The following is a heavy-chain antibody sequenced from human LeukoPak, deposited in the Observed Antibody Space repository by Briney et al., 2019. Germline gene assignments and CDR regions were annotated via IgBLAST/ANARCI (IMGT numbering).Heavy chain of an antibody. CDR2: IIPILGIA. CDR3: ARFVKTQYCSGGSCYGDY. D-gene: IGHD2-15*01. J-gene: IGHJ4*02. Sequence: SVKVSCKASGGTFSSYAISWVRQAPGQGLEWMGRIIPILGIANYAQKFQGRVTITADKSTSTAYMELSSLRSEDTAVYYCARFVKTQYCSGGSCYGDYWGQGTLVTVSS. CDR1: GGTFSSYA. V-gene: IGHV1-69*04.